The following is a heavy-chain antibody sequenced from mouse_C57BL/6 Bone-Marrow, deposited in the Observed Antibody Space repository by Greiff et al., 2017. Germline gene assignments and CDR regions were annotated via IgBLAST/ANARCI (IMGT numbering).Heavy chain of an antibody. D-gene: IGHD2-3*01. CDR3: TRDGPYYFAY. Sequence: QVQLQQSGAELVRPGASVTLSCKASGYTFTDYEMHWVKQTPVHGLEWIGAIDPETGGTAYNQKFKGKAILTADKSSSTAYMELRSLTSEDSAVYYCTRDGPYYFAYWGQGTTLTVSS. CDR2: IDPETGGT. J-gene: IGHJ2*01. CDR1: GYTFTDYE. V-gene: IGHV1-15*01.